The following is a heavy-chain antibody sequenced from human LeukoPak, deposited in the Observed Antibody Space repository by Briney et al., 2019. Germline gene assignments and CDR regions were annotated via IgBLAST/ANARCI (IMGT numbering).Heavy chain of an antibody. D-gene: IGHD6-13*01. CDR2: ISGSGGST. Sequence: GGSLRLSCAASGFTFSSYAMHWVRQAPGKGLEWASAISGSGGSTYYADSVKGRFTISRDNSKNTLYLQMNSLRAEDTAVYYCAKDPDPLGIAKASGYWGQGTLVTVSS. CDR1: GFTFSSYA. V-gene: IGHV3-23*01. CDR3: AKDPDPLGIAKASGY. J-gene: IGHJ4*02.